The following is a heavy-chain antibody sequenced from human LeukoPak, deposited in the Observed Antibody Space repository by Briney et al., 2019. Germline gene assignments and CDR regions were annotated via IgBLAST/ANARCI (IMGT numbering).Heavy chain of an antibody. CDR1: GYTFTSYY. CDR2: INPSGGST. V-gene: IGHV1-46*01. CDR3: ARTYHIAVVGIALGVFDI. D-gene: IGHD6-19*01. J-gene: IGHJ3*02. Sequence: ASVKVSCKASGYTFTSYYMHWVRQAPGQGLEWMGIINPSGGSTSYAQKFQGRVTISVDTSKNEFSLKLSSVTAADTAIYFCARTYHIAVVGIALGVFDIWGHGTMVTVSS.